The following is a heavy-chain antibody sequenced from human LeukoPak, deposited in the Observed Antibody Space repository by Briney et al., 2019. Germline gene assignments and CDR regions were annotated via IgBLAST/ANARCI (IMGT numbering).Heavy chain of an antibody. CDR2: IIPIFGTA. CDR3: AGPLARSYRGTHDYYAFDI. J-gene: IGHJ3*02. D-gene: IGHD4-11*01. CDR1: GGTFSSYA. V-gene: IGHV1-69*13. Sequence: SVKVSFKASGGTFSSYAISWGRQAPGQGLEWMGGIIPIFGTANYAQKFQGRVTITADESTSTAYMELSSLRSEDTAVYYCAGPLARSYRGTHDYYAFDIWGQGTMVTVSS.